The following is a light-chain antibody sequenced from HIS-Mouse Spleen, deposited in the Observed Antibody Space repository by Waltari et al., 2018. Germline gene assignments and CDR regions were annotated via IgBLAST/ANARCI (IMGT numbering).Light chain of an antibody. CDR1: SSDVGGYNY. Sequence: QSALTQPASVSGSPGQSITISCTGTSSDVGGYNYVSWYQQHPGQAPKLMIYDVSNPPSGVSNRFSGSKSGNTASLTISGLQAEDEADYYCSSYTSSSFNVVFGGGTKLTVL. CDR2: DVS. CDR3: SSYTSSSFNVV. V-gene: IGLV2-14*03. J-gene: IGLJ2*01.